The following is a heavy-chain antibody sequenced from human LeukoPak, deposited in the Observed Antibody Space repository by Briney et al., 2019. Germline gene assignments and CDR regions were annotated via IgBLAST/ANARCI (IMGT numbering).Heavy chain of an antibody. Sequence: GGSLRLSCAASGFTVSSNYMSWVRQAPGKGLEWVSVIYSGGSTYYADSVKGRFTISRDNSKNTLYLQMNSLRAEDTAVYYCARDSEGVASFDIWGQGTMVTVSS. CDR1: GFTVSSNY. D-gene: IGHD3-10*01. J-gene: IGHJ3*02. V-gene: IGHV3-66*01. CDR2: IYSGGST. CDR3: ARDSEGVASFDI.